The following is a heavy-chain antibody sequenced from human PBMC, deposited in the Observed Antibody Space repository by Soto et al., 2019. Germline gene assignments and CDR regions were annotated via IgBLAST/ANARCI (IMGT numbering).Heavy chain of an antibody. CDR1: GFTFSSYS. D-gene: IGHD3-22*01. J-gene: IGHJ4*02. V-gene: IGHV3-21*01. CDR3: ARGRGGYYYY. CDR2: ISSSSSYI. Sequence: EVQLVESGGGLVKPGGSLRLSCAASGFTFSSYSMNWVRQAPGKGLEWVLSISSSSSYIYYADSVKGRFTISRDNAKNSLYLQMNSLRAEDTAVYYCARGRGGYYYYWGQGTLVTVSS.